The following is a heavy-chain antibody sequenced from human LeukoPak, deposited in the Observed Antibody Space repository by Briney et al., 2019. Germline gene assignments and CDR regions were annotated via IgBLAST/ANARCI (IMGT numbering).Heavy chain of an antibody. D-gene: IGHD7-27*01. CDR1: GFTFNTYA. J-gene: IGHJ6*01. CDR2: INGSGGTT. V-gene: IGHV3-23*01. CDR3: AKANWGGDYYFYYGLDV. Sequence: GASLRLSCAASGFTFNTYAMSWVRQAPGKGLEWVSGINGSGGTTYYADSVKGRFTISRDSSKNTLYLQMNSLRADDTAVYYCAKANWGGDYYFYYGLDVWGQGTTVTVSS.